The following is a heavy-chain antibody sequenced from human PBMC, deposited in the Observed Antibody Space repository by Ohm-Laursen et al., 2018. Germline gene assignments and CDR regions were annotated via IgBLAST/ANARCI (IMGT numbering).Heavy chain of an antibody. J-gene: IGHJ4*02. Sequence: GASVKVSCNASGYTFTSYGISWVRQAPGQGLEWMGWISAYNGNTKYAQKLQGRVTVTTDTSTSTAYMELRSLRSDDTAVYYCARYWRRYDSSGYRNSYFDYWGQGTLVTVSS. CDR1: GYTFTSYG. CDR3: ARYWRRYDSSGYRNSYFDY. CDR2: ISAYNGNT. V-gene: IGHV1-18*01. D-gene: IGHD3-22*01.